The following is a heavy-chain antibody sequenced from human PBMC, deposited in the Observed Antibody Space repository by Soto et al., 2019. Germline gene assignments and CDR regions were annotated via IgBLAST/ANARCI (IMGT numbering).Heavy chain of an antibody. CDR1: GGSIDSSVYY. D-gene: IGHD2-21*02. CDR2: IVYSGGT. J-gene: IGHJ4*02. CDR3: ARRDCGGDCYSWYY. V-gene: IGHV4-39*01. Sequence: SETLSLTCAVSGGSIDSSVYYWGWIRQPPGKGLEWIGSIVYSGGTYYNPSLKSRVTISVDTSKNQFSLKLSSVTAADTAVYYCARRDCGGDCYSWYYWGQGTLVTVSS.